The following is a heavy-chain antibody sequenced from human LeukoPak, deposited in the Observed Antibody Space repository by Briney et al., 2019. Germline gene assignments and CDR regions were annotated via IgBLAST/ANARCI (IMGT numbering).Heavy chain of an antibody. CDR3: AREFSGSNYGFPFDY. V-gene: IGHV3-48*01. Sequence: GGSLRLSCAASGFTFSSYGMSWVRQAPGKGLEWVSYISSSGSTIYYADSVKGRFTISRDNAKNSLYLQMNSLRAEDTAVYYCAREFSGSNYGFPFDYWGQGTLVTVSS. CDR1: GFTFSSYG. J-gene: IGHJ4*02. D-gene: IGHD1-26*01. CDR2: ISSSGSTI.